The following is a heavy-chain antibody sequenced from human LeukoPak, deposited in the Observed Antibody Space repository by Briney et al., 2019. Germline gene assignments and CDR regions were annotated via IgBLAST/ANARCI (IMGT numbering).Heavy chain of an antibody. V-gene: IGHV1-18*01. J-gene: IGHJ4*02. CDR1: RYTLINYH. CDR2: ISGNTGKT. Sequence: ASVKVSCKASRYTLINYHISSVRQAPGQGLEWMGWISGNTGKTKYAQTLQGRMTETTDPSTSTAYMELMSLRSDDTAVYYCARDNSGLEYWGQGTLVTVSS. CDR3: ARDNSGLEY.